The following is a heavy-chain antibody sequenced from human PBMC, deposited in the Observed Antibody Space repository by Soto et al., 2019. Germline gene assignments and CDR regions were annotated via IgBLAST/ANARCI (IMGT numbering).Heavy chain of an antibody. Sequence: PWETLSLTCTVSGGSIRSSTYYWGWIRQPPGKGLEWIGYIYYSGSTNYNPSLKSRVTISVDTSKDQFSLKLSSVTAADTAVYYCARGSTGYSSSWYRYWGQGTLVTVSS. D-gene: IGHD6-13*01. CDR1: GGSIRSSTYY. V-gene: IGHV4-61*05. CDR2: IYYSGST. J-gene: IGHJ4*02. CDR3: ARGSTGYSSSWYRY.